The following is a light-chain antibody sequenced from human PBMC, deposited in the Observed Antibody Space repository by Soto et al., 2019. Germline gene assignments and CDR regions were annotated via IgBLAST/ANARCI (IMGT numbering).Light chain of an antibody. J-gene: IGLJ1*01. CDR2: EVT. CDR1: SRDIVNYNY. V-gene: IGLV2-14*01. Sequence: QSVLTQPASGSGSPGQSITISCTGTSRDIVNYNYVSWFQHDPAKAPILMIYEVTIRPSGVSDRFSGSKSGMTASLTISGPQPEDQAAYFRASYRSANTFILIGTGTKV. CDR3: ASYRSANTFIL.